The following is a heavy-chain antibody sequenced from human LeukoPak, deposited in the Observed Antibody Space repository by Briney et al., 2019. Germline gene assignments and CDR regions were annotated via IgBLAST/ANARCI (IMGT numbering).Heavy chain of an antibody. V-gene: IGHV4-39*01. J-gene: IGHJ4*02. Sequence: SETLSLTCTVSGDSISSSFYWGWIRQTPGKGLEWVGSMYYSGTTYYIPSFKSRVTISVAPSKNLFSLRLTSVTAADTAIYHCARHAVSGPYWPPFDYWGQGSLVTVSS. CDR2: MYYSGTT. D-gene: IGHD3-10*01. CDR3: ARHAVSGPYWPPFDY. CDR1: GDSISSSFY.